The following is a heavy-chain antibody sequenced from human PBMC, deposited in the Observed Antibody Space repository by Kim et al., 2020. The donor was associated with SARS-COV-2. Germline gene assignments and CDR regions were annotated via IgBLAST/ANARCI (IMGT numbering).Heavy chain of an antibody. Sequence: SQTLSLTCAISGDSVSSNSATWNWIRQSPSRGLEWLGRTYYKSKWYNDYALSVKSRISIKPDTSKNHFSLQLNSVTPEDTAVYYCARQTAALDCWGQGTLVTVSS. D-gene: IGHD2-2*01. V-gene: IGHV6-1*01. CDR3: ARQTAALDC. CDR1: GDSVSSNSAT. J-gene: IGHJ4*02. CDR2: TYYKSKWYN.